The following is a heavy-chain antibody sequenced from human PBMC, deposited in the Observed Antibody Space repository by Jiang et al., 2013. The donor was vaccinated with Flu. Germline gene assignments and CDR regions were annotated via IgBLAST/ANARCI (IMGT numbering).Heavy chain of an antibody. CDR1: GYTFTNHG. D-gene: IGHD2/OR15-2a*01. J-gene: IGHJ4*02. V-gene: IGHV1-18*03. CDR2: TSADSRT. Sequence: SGAEVKKPGSSVRISCQASGYTFTNHGINWVRQAPGEGLEWMGRTSADSRTVYAQKFQGRVTMTIDTSTSTAYMELTSLRSDDMAIYYCAREIHQFNIHFDYWGQGTLVTVSS. CDR3: AREIHQFNIHFDY.